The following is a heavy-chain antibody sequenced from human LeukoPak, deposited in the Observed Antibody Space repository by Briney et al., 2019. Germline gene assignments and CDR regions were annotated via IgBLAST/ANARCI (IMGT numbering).Heavy chain of an antibody. CDR1: GFTFRSYS. CDR2: ISSTGSSI. CDR3: ARCRGGSCYSSGYFDS. J-gene: IGHJ4*02. D-gene: IGHD2-15*01. V-gene: IGHV3-21*01. Sequence: PGGSLRLSCADSGFTFRSYSMNWVRQAPGKGLEWVSSISSTGSSIYYADSVKGQFTISRDNAKNSLFLQMDSLRAEDTAVFYCARCRGGSCYSSGYFDSWGQGTLVTVSS.